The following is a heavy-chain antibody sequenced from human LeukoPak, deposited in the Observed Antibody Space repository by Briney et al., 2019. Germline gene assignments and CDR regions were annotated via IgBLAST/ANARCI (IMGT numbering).Heavy chain of an antibody. V-gene: IGHV4-31*03. CDR2: IYYSGST. CDR3: ARDRWFDP. J-gene: IGHJ5*02. CDR1: GGSISSGGNY. Sequence: SQTLSLTCTVSGGSISSGGNYRSWIRRHPGKGLEWIGYIYYSGSTYYNPSLKSRVTISLDMSKNQFSLKLTSVTAADTAVYYCARDRWFDPWGQGTLVTVSS.